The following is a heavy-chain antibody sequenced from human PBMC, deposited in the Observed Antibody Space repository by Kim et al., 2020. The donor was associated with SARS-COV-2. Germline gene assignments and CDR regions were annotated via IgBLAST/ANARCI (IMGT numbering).Heavy chain of an antibody. J-gene: IGHJ4*02. CDR3: APEVPRSYHCDY. V-gene: IGHV1-46*01. Sequence: ASVKVSCKAXGYTFTSYYMHWVRQAPGQGLEWMGLINPSGAGTTYAQKFQGRVTMTRDTSTSTVYMELSSLRSDDTAVNYCAPEVPRSYHCDYWVQGTLLSVSS. D-gene: IGHD1-26*01. CDR1: GYTFTSYY. CDR2: INPSGAGT.